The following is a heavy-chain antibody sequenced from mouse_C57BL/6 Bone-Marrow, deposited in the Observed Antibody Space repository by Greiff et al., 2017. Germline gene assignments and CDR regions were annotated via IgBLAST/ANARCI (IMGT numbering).Heavy chain of an antibody. CDR3: ARPTVYYAMDY. D-gene: IGHD1-1*01. CDR2: ISSGGSYT. CDR1: GFTFSSYG. J-gene: IGHJ4*01. V-gene: IGHV5-6*01. Sequence: EVKLMESGGDLVKPGGSLKLSCAASGFTFSSYGMSWVSQTPDKRLEWVATISSGGSYTYYPDSVKGRFTISRDNAKNTLYLQMSSLKSEDTAMYYCARPTVYYAMDYWGQGTSVTVSS.